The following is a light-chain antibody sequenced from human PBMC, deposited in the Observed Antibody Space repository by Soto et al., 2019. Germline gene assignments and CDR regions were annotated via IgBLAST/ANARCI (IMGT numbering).Light chain of an antibody. Sequence: EIVLTQSPGTLSLSPGERATLSCRASQTVNNNYLTWYQQTPGQAPRLLIYGASSRATGIPDKLSASGSGKDFTLTISRLEPEDFAVYYCQQYGTSPFTFGPGTKVDIK. CDR2: GAS. V-gene: IGKV3-20*01. CDR1: QTVNNNY. CDR3: QQYGTSPFT. J-gene: IGKJ3*01.